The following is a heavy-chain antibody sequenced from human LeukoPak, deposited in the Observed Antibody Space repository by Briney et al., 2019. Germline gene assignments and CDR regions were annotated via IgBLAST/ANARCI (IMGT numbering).Heavy chain of an antibody. CDR3: ARPSRSIAAAGTENSAVVYFDY. V-gene: IGHV4-34*01. CDR1: GGSFSGYY. D-gene: IGHD6-13*01. J-gene: IGHJ4*02. Sequence: SETLSLTCAVYGGSFSGYYWSWIRQPPGKGLEWIGEINHSGSTNYNPSLKSRVTISVDTSKNQFSLKLSSVTAADTAVYYCARPSRSIAAAGTENSAVVYFDYWGQGTLVTVSS. CDR2: INHSGST.